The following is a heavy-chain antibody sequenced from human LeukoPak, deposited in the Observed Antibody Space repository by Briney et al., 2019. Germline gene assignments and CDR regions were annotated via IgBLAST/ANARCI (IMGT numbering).Heavy chain of an antibody. CDR3: ARVAVAADY. Sequence: PGGSLRLSCAASGFTFSSYSMNWVRQAPGKGLEWVSSISSSSSYIYYVDSVKGRFTISRDNAKNSLYLQMNSLRAEDTAVYYCARVAVAADYWGQGTLVTVSS. D-gene: IGHD6-19*01. CDR1: GFTFSSYS. J-gene: IGHJ4*02. CDR2: ISSSSSYI. V-gene: IGHV3-21*01.